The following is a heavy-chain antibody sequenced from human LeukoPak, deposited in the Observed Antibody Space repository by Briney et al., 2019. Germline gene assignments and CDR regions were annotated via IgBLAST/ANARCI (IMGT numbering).Heavy chain of an antibody. V-gene: IGHV3-23*01. CDR2: ISGSGGST. Sequence: TGGSLRLSCAASGFTFSSYAMSWVRQAPGKVLEWVSAISGSGGSTYYADSVKGRFTISRDNSKNTLYLQMNSLRAEDTAVYYCANDQGHSSCYADYWGQGTLVTVSS. D-gene: IGHD2-15*01. J-gene: IGHJ4*02. CDR3: ANDQGHSSCYADY. CDR1: GFTFSSYA.